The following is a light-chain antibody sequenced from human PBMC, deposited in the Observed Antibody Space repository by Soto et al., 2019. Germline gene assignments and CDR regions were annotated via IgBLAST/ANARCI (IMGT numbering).Light chain of an antibody. J-gene: IGLJ3*02. CDR1: SSDVGGYNY. CDR3: NSYAGSNNLV. V-gene: IGLV2-8*01. Sequence: QSALTQFPSASGSPGQSVTISCTGTSSDVGGYNYVSWYQHHPGKAPKLMIYEVSKRPSGVPDRFSGSKSGNTASLTVSGLQADDEADYYCNSYAGSNNLVFGGGTQLTVL. CDR2: EVS.